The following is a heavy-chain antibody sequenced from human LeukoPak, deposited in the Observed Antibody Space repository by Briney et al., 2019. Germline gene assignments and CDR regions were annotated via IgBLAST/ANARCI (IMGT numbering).Heavy chain of an antibody. D-gene: IGHD2-21*01. CDR1: GGSISGTNW. V-gene: IGHV4-4*02. CDR2: ISLRGLT. Sequence: SETLSLTCGVSGGSISGTNWWSWVRQPPGQGLEGIGEISLRGLTNYTPSLRSRLAMSLDESKNQVYLNLTSVTAADTAVYYCSRESGPFPPCGFWGQGTLVSVHS. CDR3: SRESGPFPPCGF. J-gene: IGHJ4*02.